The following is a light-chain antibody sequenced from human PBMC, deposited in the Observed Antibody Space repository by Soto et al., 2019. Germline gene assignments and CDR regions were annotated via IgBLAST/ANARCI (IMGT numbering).Light chain of an antibody. CDR3: QQYTRWPLT. Sequence: EIVMTQSPATLSVSPGDRATLYCRATQSVSDNLAWYQQKPGQAPRLLIYGASTRATDVPARFSGSGSGTEFTLTISSLQSEDFAVYYCQQYTRWPLTFGGGTKVEI. V-gene: IGKV3-15*01. J-gene: IGKJ4*01. CDR2: GAS. CDR1: QSVSDN.